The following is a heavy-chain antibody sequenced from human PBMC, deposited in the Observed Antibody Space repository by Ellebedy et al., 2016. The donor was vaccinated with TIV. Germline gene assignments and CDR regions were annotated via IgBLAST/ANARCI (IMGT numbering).Heavy chain of an antibody. CDR3: ARRGSYGDYAVQVNNWFDR. CDR1: GFSFRNYW. CDR2: IYQDGSEK. J-gene: IGHJ5*02. V-gene: IGHV3-7*01. Sequence: GESLKISCAASGFSFRNYWMGWVRQAPGKGPEWVANIYQDGSEKYYVDSVKGRFTISRDNAKNSLYLQLNSLRVEYTAVYYCARRGSYGDYAVQVNNWFDRWGQGTLVTV. D-gene: IGHD4-17*01.